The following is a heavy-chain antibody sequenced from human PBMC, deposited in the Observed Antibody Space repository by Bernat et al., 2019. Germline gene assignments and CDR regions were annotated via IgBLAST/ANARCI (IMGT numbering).Heavy chain of an antibody. CDR2: IYYSGST. Sequence: QVQLQESGPGLVKPSQTLSLTCTVSGGSISSGGYYWSWIRQHPGKGLEWIGYIYYSGSTYYNPSLKSRVTISVDTSKNQFSLTLRSVNAADTAVYYCARVGDGYKWARGGNFDYWGQGTLVTVSS. CDR3: ARVGDGYKWARGGNFDY. CDR1: GGSISSGGYY. J-gene: IGHJ4*02. V-gene: IGHV4-31*03. D-gene: IGHD5-24*01.